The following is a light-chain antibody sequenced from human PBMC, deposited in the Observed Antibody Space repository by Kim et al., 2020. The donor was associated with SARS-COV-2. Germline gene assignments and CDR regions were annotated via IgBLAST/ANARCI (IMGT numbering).Light chain of an antibody. CDR2: DVS. V-gene: IGLV2-11*03. CDR1: SSDVGGYNS. J-gene: IGLJ3*02. Sequence: SPGQSVTIACTETSSDVGGYNSVSWYQQHPDKAPKLMIYDVSKRPSGVPDRFSGSKSGITASLTISGLQADDEADYYCCSYAGTWVFGGGTQLTVL. CDR3: CSYAGTWV.